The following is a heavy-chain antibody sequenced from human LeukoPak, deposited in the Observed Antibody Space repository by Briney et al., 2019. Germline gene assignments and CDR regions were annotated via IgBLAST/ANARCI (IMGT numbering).Heavy chain of an antibody. V-gene: IGHV3-7*03. CDR1: GFLFSKYW. Sequence: PGGSLRLSCAASGFLFSKYWMRWVRQAPGKGLEWVSNIKEDDSEIYYVDSVKGRFTISRDNSKNTLYLQMNSLRAEDTAVYYCAKASAMIVVVSKYFDYWGQGTLVTVSS. J-gene: IGHJ4*02. D-gene: IGHD3-22*01. CDR2: IKEDDSEI. CDR3: AKASAMIVVVSKYFDY.